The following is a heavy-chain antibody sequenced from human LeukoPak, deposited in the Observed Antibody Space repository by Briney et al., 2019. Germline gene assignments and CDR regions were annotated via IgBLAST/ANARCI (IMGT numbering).Heavy chain of an antibody. CDR1: GFTISNYW. D-gene: IGHD5-12*01. V-gene: IGHV3-74*03. J-gene: IGHJ5*02. CDR2: IHPDGSIT. CDR3: APQQTYSPCNWFDP. Sequence: GGSLRLSCVRSGFTISNYWMHWVRQAPGTGLVWVSRIHPDGSITTYADSVKGRFTISRDNAKNTLYLQMNSLRAEDTAVYYCAPQQTYSPCNWFDPWGQGTLVTVSS.